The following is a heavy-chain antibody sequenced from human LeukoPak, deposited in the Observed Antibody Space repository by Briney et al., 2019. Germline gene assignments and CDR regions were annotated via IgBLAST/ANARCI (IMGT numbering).Heavy chain of an antibody. J-gene: IGHJ3*02. D-gene: IGHD3-10*01. V-gene: IGHV3-9*01. CDR3: AKDWSVLLWFGDAFDI. CDR1: GFTFDDYA. Sequence: GGSLRLSCAASGFTFDDYAMHRVRQAPGKGLEWVSGITWNSGTIVYADSVKGRFTISRDNSKNTLYLQMNSLRAEDTAVYYCAKDWSVLLWFGDAFDIWGQGTMVTVSS. CDR2: ITWNSGTI.